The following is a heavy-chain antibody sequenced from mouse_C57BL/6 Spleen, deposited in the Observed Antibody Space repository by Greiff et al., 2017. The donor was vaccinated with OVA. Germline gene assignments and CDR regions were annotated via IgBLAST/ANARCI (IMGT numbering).Heavy chain of an antibody. V-gene: IGHV1-82*01. Sequence: QVQLQHSGPELVKPGASVKISCKASGYAFSSSWMNWVKQRPGKGLEWIGRIYPGDGDTNYNGKFKGKATLTADKSSSTAYMQLSSLTSEDSAVYFCAIIYYGNYDYFDYWGQGTTLTVSS. CDR2: IYPGDGDT. CDR3: AIIYYGNYDYFDY. J-gene: IGHJ2*01. D-gene: IGHD2-1*01. CDR1: GYAFSSSW.